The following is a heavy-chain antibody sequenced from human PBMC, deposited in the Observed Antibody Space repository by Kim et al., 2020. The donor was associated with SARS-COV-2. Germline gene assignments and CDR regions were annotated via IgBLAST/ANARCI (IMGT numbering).Heavy chain of an antibody. CDR2: MTHDASAR. CDR1: GFTFNDHY. CDR3: VREANQQGGMDV. Sequence: GGSLRLSCATSGFTFNDHYMSWVRQAPGKGLEWVATMTHDASARYYVDSVKGRFTISRANAENSLSLQMDSLRAEDTAVYHCVREANQQGGMDVWGQGTTVTVSS. V-gene: IGHV3-7*01. J-gene: IGHJ6*02.